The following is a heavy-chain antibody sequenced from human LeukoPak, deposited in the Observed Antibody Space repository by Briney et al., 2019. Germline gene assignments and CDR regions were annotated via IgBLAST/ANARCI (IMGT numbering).Heavy chain of an antibody. CDR2: ISGSGGST. J-gene: IGHJ4*02. CDR3: AKSTGYYYGSGSLDY. CDR1: GFTFSSYA. V-gene: IGHV3-23*01. D-gene: IGHD3-10*01. Sequence: GGSLRLSCAASGFTFSSYAMSWVRQAPGKGLEWVSAISGSGGSTYYADSVKGRFTISRDNSKNTLYLQMNSLRAEDTAVYYCAKSTGYYYGSGSLDYWGQGTLVTVSS.